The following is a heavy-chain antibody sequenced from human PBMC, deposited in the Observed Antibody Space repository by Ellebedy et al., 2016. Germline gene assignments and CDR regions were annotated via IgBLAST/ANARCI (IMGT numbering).Heavy chain of an antibody. V-gene: IGHV5-51*01. J-gene: IGHJ4*02. D-gene: IGHD6-13*01. CDR1: GYSFTSYW. Sequence: GESPKISCKGSGYSFTSYWIGRVRPIPGKGLEWMGIIYPDDSDTRYSPSFEGQVTISADKSISTAYLQWSSLKASDTAMYYCARGRGSSWYSYFDYWGQGTLVTVSS. CDR3: ARGRGSSWYSYFDY. CDR2: IYPDDSDT.